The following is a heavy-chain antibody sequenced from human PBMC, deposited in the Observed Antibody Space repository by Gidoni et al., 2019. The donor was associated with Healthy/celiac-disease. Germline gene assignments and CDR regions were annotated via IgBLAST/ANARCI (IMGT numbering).Heavy chain of an antibody. D-gene: IGHD5-12*01. CDR2: IHPIFGTA. CDR1: GGTSSSYA. V-gene: IGHV1-69*06. CDR3: ARGGDGYNSLYYGMDV. J-gene: IGHJ6*02. Sequence: QVQLVQSAAVVKKPGSSVKVSCTASGGTSSSYANSWVRQAPGQGLAWMGGIHPIFGTANYEQKFQGRVTIPADKSTSTAYMGLSSLRSENTAVYDCARGGDGYNSLYYGMDVWGQGTTVTVSS.